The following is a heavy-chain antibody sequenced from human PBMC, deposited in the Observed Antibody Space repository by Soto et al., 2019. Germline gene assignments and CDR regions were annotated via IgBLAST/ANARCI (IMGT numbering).Heavy chain of an antibody. CDR3: TRHRTPRGVGDRNYYYYYMDV. CDR1: GFTFSGSA. J-gene: IGHJ6*03. CDR2: IRSKANSYAT. D-gene: IGHD3-10*01. Sequence: GGSLRLSCAASGFTFSGSAMHWVRQASGKGLEWVGRIRSKANSYATAYAASVKGRFTISRDDSKNTAFLQMNSLKTEDTAVYYCTRHRTPRGVGDRNYYYYYMDVWGKGTTVTVSS. V-gene: IGHV3-73*01.